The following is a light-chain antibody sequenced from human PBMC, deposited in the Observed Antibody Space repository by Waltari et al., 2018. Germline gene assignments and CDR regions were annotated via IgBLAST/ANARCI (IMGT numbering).Light chain of an antibody. V-gene: IGLV2-14*03. J-gene: IGLJ1*01. CDR2: DVS. CDR1: SSYVGGYNF. CDR3: ISYTTISTWV. Sequence: QSALTQPASVSGSPGQSITISCTGTSSYVGGYNFVSWYQQHPDKAPKLIIYDVSERPSGVSNRFSGSKSVNTASLTISGLQAEDEADYYCISYTTISTWVFGTGTKVTVL.